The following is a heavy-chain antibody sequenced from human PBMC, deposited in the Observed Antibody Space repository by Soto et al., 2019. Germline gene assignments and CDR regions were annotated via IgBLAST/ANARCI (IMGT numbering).Heavy chain of an antibody. CDR3: AREGWPLLQTGMDV. J-gene: IGHJ6*02. Sequence: GGSLRLSCAASGFTFRSYSMNWVRQAPGKGLEWVSYISSSNRTINYADSVKGRFIISRDNAKNSLYLQVHSLRDEDTAVYYCAREGWPLLQTGMDVWGQGTTVTVSS. V-gene: IGHV3-48*02. D-gene: IGHD2-15*01. CDR2: ISSSNRTI. CDR1: GFTFRSYS.